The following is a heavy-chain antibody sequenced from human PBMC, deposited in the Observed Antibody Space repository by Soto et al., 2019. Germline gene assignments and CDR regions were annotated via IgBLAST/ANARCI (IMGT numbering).Heavy chain of an antibody. CDR2: IWYDGSNK. J-gene: IGHJ4*02. D-gene: IGHD2-2*01. Sequence: GGSLRLSCAASGFTFSSYGMHWVRQAPGKGLEWVAVIWYDGSNKYYADSVKGRFTISRDNSKNTLYLQMNSLRAEDTAVYYCARDQCSSTSCYARYFDYWGQGTLVTV. V-gene: IGHV3-33*01. CDR1: GFTFSSYG. CDR3: ARDQCSSTSCYARYFDY.